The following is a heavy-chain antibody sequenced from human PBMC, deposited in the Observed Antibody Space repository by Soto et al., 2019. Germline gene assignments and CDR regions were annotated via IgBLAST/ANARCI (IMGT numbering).Heavy chain of an antibody. CDR1: GISFSTYV. D-gene: IGHD2-15*01. CDR3: STEGWPGNHAFDI. J-gene: IGHJ3*02. V-gene: IGHV3-33*01. CDR2: IWSDGGRK. Sequence: QVYLVESGGGVVQPEKSLRLSCAASGISFSTYVMHWVRQAPDKGLEWVALIWSDGGRKDYADSVKGRFTISRDSSKNILYLEMNSLRADDTGVYYCSTEGWPGNHAFDIWGQGTMVTVSS.